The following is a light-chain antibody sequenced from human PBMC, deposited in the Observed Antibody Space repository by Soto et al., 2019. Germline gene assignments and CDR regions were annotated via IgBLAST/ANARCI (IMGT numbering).Light chain of an antibody. CDR1: TSDVGDYNF. CDR2: EVG. V-gene: IGLV2-8*01. CDR3: TSYAGSNNPVV. Sequence: QSALTQPPSASGSPGQSVTISCTGTTSDVGDYNFVSWYHQHPGKAPKLMIYEVGKRPSGVPDRFSGSKTGNTASLTVSGLQAEEEEDDYCTSYAGSNNPVVFGGGTKLTVL. J-gene: IGLJ2*01.